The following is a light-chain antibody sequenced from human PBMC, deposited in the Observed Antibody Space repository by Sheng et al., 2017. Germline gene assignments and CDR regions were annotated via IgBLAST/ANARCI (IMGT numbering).Light chain of an antibody. V-gene: IGKV3-20*01. CDR3: QQYGSSPGT. J-gene: IGKJ2*01. CDR2: GAS. CDR1: QSIDSTY. Sequence: EIVLTQSPGTLSLSPGERATLSCWASQSIDSTYLAWYQQKPGQAPRLLIYGASNRATGIPDRFNGSGSGTDFTLTISGLKPEDFAVYYCQQYGSSPGTFGQGTRMEIK.